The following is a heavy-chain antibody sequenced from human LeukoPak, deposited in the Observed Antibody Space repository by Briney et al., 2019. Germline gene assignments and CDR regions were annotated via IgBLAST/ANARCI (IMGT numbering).Heavy chain of an antibody. CDR3: ARSGAYYGDLLTY. D-gene: IGHD4-17*01. J-gene: IGHJ4*02. Sequence: SETLSLTCTVSGDSVSSGSHYWSWIRQPPGKGLEWIGYMYNSGSTNYNPSLKSRVTISVDTSKNQLSLKLSSVTAADTAVYYCARSGAYYGDLLTYWGQGTLVTVSS. CDR1: GDSVSSGSHY. V-gene: IGHV4-61*01. CDR2: MYNSGST.